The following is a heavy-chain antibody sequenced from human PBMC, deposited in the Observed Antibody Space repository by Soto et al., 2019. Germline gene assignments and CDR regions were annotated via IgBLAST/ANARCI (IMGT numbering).Heavy chain of an antibody. V-gene: IGHV3-48*03. D-gene: IGHD2-15*01. CDR1: GFTFSRYE. CDR3: ARYSPYVVVVAAKDYYYGMDV. CDR2: ISSSGSTI. J-gene: IGHJ6*02. Sequence: GGSLRLSCAASGFTFSRYEMNWVRQAPGKGLEWVSYISSSGSTIYYADSVKGRFTISRDNAKNSLYLQMNSLRAEDTAVYYCARYSPYVVVVAAKDYYYGMDVWGQGTTVTVSS.